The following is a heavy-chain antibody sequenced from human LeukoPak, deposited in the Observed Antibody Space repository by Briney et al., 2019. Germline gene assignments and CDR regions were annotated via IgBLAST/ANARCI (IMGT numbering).Heavy chain of an antibody. CDR1: GFTFSNYA. J-gene: IGHJ4*02. V-gene: IGHV3-23*01. CDR3: AKQAAYSGYYYFDY. D-gene: IGHD1-26*01. Sequence: GGSLRLSCAASGFTFSNYAMSWVRQAPXXXXEWVSAIDGNGGNTHYADSVKGRFTISRDNSQNTLYLQMNSLRAEDTAVYYCAKQAAYSGYYYFDYWGQGTLVTVSS. CDR2: IDGNGGNT.